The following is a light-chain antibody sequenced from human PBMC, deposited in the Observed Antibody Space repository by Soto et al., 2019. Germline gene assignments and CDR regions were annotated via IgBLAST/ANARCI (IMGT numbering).Light chain of an antibody. CDR1: SSDVGSYDL. J-gene: IGLJ1*01. Sequence: ARTQPAWMSGSAGQAVTIPCTGTSSDVGSYDLVSWYQQHPGKAPQLIICEGNKRPSGVSNRFSGSKSGNTASLTISGLQAEDEADYYCCSFAAHYPYVLGTGIKVT. CDR2: EGN. CDR3: CSFAAHYPYV. V-gene: IGLV2-23*01.